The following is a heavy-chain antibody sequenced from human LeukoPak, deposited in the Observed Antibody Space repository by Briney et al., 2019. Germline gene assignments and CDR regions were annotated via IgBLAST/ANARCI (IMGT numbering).Heavy chain of an antibody. V-gene: IGHV1-2*02. CDR2: INPSSGGT. Sequence: AASVKVSCKASGYTFTDYYMHWVRQAPGQGLEWMGWINPSSGGTNYAQKFQGRVTVTRDTSISTAYMDLGRLRSDDTAVYYCARAGVWDYSDSSGYHNAAFDIWGQGTMVTVSS. D-gene: IGHD3-22*01. J-gene: IGHJ3*02. CDR1: GYTFTDYY. CDR3: ARAGVWDYSDSSGYHNAAFDI.